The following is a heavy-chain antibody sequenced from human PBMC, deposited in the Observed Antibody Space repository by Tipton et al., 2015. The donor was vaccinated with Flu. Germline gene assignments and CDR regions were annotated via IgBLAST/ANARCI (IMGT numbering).Heavy chain of an antibody. CDR1: GFTFSSYA. Sequence: SLRLSCAASGFTFSSYAMSWVRQAPGRGLEWVSAISGSGGSTYYADSVKGRFTISRDNSKNTLYLQMNSLRAEDTAVYYCAKDSHLWFGGYYYMDVWGKGTTVTVSS. D-gene: IGHD3-10*01. CDR2: ISGSGGST. J-gene: IGHJ6*03. CDR3: AKDSHLWFGGYYYMDV. V-gene: IGHV3-23*01.